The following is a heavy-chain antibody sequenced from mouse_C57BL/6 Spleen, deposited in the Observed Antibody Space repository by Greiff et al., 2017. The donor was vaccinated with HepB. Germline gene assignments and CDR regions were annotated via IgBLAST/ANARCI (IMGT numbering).Heavy chain of an antibody. CDR1: GYAFSSSW. D-gene: IGHD2-5*01. CDR3: SYYSNSYAMDY. J-gene: IGHJ4*01. CDR2: IYPGDGDT. V-gene: IGHV1-82*01. Sequence: QVQLKESGPELVKPGASVKISCKASGYAFSSSWMNWVKQRPGKGLEWIGRIYPGDGDTNYNGKFKGKATLTADKSSSTAYMQLSSLTSEDSAVYFCSYYSNSYAMDYWGQGTSVTVSS.